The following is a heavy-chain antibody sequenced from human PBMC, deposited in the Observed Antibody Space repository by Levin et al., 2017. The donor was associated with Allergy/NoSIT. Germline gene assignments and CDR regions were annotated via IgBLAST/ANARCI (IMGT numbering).Heavy chain of an antibody. Sequence: GESLKISCKASGYTFTSYGISWVRQAPGQGLEWMGWISAYNGNTNYAQKLQGRVTMTTDTSTSTAYMELRSLRSDDTAVYYCARPAPNKNDAFDIWGQGTMVTVSS. D-gene: IGHD1/OR15-1a*01. CDR3: ARPAPNKNDAFDI. J-gene: IGHJ3*02. V-gene: IGHV1-18*01. CDR2: ISAYNGNT. CDR1: GYTFTSYG.